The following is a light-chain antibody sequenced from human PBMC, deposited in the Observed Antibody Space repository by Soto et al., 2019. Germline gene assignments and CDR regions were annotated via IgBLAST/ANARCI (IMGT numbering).Light chain of an antibody. CDR1: QSLLQSNGYNY. J-gene: IGKJ1*01. CDR3: MQAQQTPPT. V-gene: IGKV2-28*01. Sequence: DIVMTQSPLSLPVTPGEPASISCNSSQSLLQSNGYNYLDWYLQKPGQSPQLLIYFGSYRASGVPDRFSGSGSGTYFTLKIRRVEAEDVAIYYCMQAQQTPPTFGQGTKVEIK. CDR2: FGS.